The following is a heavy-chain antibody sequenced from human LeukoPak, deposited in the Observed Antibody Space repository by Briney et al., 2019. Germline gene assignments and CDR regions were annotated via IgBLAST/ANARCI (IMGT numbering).Heavy chain of an antibody. D-gene: IGHD5-24*01. J-gene: IGHJ4*02. CDR2: ISTSGNT. CDR1: GGSISTYY. Sequence: PSETLSLTCTVSGGSISTYYWSWIRQPAGKGLEWIGRISTSGNTNYNPSLKSRVAMSVDTSRNQFSLKLSSVTAADTAVYYCARSKDIRMGSKRGIEMDYWGQGTLVTVSS. V-gene: IGHV4-4*07. CDR3: ARSKDIRMGSKRGIEMDY.